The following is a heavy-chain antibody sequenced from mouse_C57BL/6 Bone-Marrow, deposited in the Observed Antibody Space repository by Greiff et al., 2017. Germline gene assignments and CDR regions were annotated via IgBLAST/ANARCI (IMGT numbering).Heavy chain of an antibody. D-gene: IGHD1-1*01. Sequence: VKLEESGPGLVAPSQSLSITCTVSGFSLTSYGVDWVRQPPGQGLEWLGVIWGGGSTNYNSALMSRLSISKDNSNSQVFLKMNSLQTDDTAMYYCASRYYGSIHWYFDVWGTGTTVTVSS. J-gene: IGHJ1*03. V-gene: IGHV2-9*01. CDR3: ASRYYGSIHWYFDV. CDR1: GFSLTSYG. CDR2: IWGGGST.